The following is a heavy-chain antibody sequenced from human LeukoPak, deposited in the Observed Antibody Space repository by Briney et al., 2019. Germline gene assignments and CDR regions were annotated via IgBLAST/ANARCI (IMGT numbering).Heavy chain of an antibody. CDR1: GFTFSSYS. V-gene: IGHV3-21*01. Sequence: PGGSLRLSCAASGFTFSSYSMNWVRQAPGKGLEWVSSISSSSSYIYYADSVKGRFTISRDNAKNSLYLQMNSLRAEDTAVYYCARSSGWGYYFDYWGQGTLVTVSS. D-gene: IGHD6-19*01. CDR2: ISSSSSYI. CDR3: ARSSGWGYYFDY. J-gene: IGHJ4*02.